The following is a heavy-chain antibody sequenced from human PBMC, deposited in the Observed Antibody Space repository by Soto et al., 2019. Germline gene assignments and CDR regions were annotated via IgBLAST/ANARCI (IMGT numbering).Heavy chain of an antibody. CDR3: AADQGPNDLAV. Sequence: QVQLVESGGGLVKPGGSLRLSCAASGFTFSDSFMSWSRQSPGKGLEWLSYISGRDGNIYYADSVRGRFTISRDNAKNSVYLQMNGLRGEATAVYYCAADQGPNDLAVWGKGTTVTVSS. D-gene: IGHD3-3*01. V-gene: IGHV3-11*01. CDR1: GFTFSDSF. J-gene: IGHJ6*04. CDR2: ISGRDGNI.